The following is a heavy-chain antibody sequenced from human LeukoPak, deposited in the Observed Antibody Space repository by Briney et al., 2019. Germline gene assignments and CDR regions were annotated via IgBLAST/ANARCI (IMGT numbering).Heavy chain of an antibody. CDR2: IPYDGNTK. CDR3: ANRIKDAPFDY. D-gene: IGHD3-16*01. J-gene: IGHJ4*02. Sequence: GGPLRLSCAASGFTFSSYAMHWVRQAPGGGLEWVAVIPYDGNTKYYADSVKGRFTISRDNSKNTLYLQMNSLRPEDTAVYYCANRIKDAPFDYWGQGTLVTVSS. CDR1: GFTFSSYA. V-gene: IGHV3-30-3*01.